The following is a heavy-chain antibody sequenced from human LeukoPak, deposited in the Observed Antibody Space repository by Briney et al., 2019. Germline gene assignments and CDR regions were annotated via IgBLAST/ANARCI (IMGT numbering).Heavy chain of an antibody. CDR2: ISAYNGNT. CDR1: GYTFTSYG. CDR3: ARENQDYDILTGYYTAYYFDY. V-gene: IGHV1-18*01. J-gene: IGHJ4*02. Sequence: ASVKVSCKASGYTFTSYGISWVRQAPGQGLAWMGWISAYNGNTNYAQKLQGRVTMTTDTSTSIAYMELRSLRSDDTAVYYCARENQDYDILTGYYTAYYFDYWGQGTLVTVSS. D-gene: IGHD3-9*01.